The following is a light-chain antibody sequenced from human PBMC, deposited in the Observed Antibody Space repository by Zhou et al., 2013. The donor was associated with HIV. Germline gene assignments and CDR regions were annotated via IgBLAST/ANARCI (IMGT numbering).Light chain of an antibody. CDR2: DAS. Sequence: EVLMTQSPVTLSVSPGGRATLSCRASQSISNNLAWYQQKAGQAPRLVIYDASSRATDTPARFSGRGSGTDFTLTISSLEPDDFAVYYCQHYCCSRWTFGQGTKVEIK. V-gene: IGKV3D-15*01. CDR1: QSISNN. CDR3: QHYCCSRWT. J-gene: IGKJ1*01.